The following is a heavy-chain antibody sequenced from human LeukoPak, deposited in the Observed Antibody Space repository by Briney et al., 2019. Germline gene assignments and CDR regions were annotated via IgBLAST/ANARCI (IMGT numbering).Heavy chain of an antibody. D-gene: IGHD4-17*01. CDR2: MNPDWSSK. CDR3: GRGKTTVTD. CDR1: GFTFSIYW. J-gene: IGHJ4*02. Sequence: PGGSLRLSCAASGFTFSIYWMYWVRQAPGKGLVWVSRMNPDWSSKTYAGSVQGRFTISRDNAKKMLNQQMNSLRVEDTAVYYCGRGKTTVTDWGQGTVVTVSS. V-gene: IGHV3-74*01.